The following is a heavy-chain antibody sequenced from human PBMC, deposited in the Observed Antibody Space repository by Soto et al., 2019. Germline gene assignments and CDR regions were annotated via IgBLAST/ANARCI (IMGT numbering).Heavy chain of an antibody. J-gene: IGHJ3*02. Sequence: ASVKVSCKASGYTFTSYYMHWVRQAPGQGLEWMGMINANSGSTNYAQKLQGRVTMTTDTSTSTAYMELRSLRSDDTAVYYCARKDYYDSSGYYRIYAFDIWGQGTMVTVSS. CDR3: ARKDYYDSSGYYRIYAFDI. V-gene: IGHV1-46*01. D-gene: IGHD3-22*01. CDR2: INANSGST. CDR1: GYTFTSYY.